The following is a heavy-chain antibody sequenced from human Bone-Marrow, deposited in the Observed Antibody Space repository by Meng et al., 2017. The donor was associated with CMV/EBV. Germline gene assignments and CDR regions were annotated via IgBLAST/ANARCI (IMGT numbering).Heavy chain of an antibody. CDR3: ASIAARPGSDY. CDR2: INSDGSST. Sequence: GESLKISCAASGFTFDDYTMHWVRQAPGKGLVWVSRINSDGSSTSYADSVKGRFTISRDNAKNTLYLQMNSLRAEDTAVYYCASIAARPGSDYWGQGTLVTVSS. V-gene: IGHV3-74*01. CDR1: GFTFDDYT. J-gene: IGHJ4*02. D-gene: IGHD6-6*01.